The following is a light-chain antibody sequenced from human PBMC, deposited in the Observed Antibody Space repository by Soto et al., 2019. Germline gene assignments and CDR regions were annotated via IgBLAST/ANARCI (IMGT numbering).Light chain of an antibody. V-gene: IGKV1-5*03. CDR1: ESISLW. CDR2: KAS. J-gene: IGKJ3*01. CDR3: QQYNSYSQFT. Sequence: DIQMTQSPSTLSASVGDRVTITCRASESISLWLAWYQQKPGKAPKLLIYKASSLESGVPSRFSGSGSGTEFTLTISCLQPDDVATYHCQQYNSYSQFTFGPGTKVDIK.